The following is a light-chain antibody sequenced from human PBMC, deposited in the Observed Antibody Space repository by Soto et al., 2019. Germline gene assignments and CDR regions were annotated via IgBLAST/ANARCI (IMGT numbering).Light chain of an antibody. CDR2: GAS. CDR3: QQYNNWPRT. CDR1: QSVSSN. Sequence: DIVMTRSPATLSVSPGERATLSCRASQSVSSNLAWYQQKPGQAPRLLIYGASTRATGIPARFSGSGSGTEFTLTISSLQSEDFAVYYCQQYNNWPRTFGQGTKVEIK. J-gene: IGKJ1*01. V-gene: IGKV3-15*01.